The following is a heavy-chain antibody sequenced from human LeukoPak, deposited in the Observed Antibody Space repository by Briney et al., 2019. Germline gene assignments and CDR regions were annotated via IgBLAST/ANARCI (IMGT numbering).Heavy chain of an antibody. Sequence: SETLSLTCTVSGGSISSSSYYWGWIRQPPGKGLEWIGSIYYSGSTYYNPSLKSRVTISVDTSKNQFSLKLNSVTAADTAVYYCARGAKSSSWYYKMYYYYYMDVWGKGTTVTVSS. V-gene: IGHV4-39*01. CDR3: ARGAKSSSWYYKMYYYYYMDV. D-gene: IGHD6-13*01. J-gene: IGHJ6*03. CDR1: GGSISSSSYY. CDR2: IYYSGST.